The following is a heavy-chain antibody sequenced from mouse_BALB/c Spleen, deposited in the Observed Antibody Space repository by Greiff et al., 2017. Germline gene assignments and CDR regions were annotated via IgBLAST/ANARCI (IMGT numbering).Heavy chain of an antibody. CDR1: GYTFTDYW. CDR2: IDTSDSYT. Sequence: VQLQQPGAELVMPGASVKMSCKASGYTFTDYWMHWVKQRPGQGLEWIGAIDTSDSYTSYNQKFKGKATLTVDESSSTAYMQLSSLTSEDSAVYYCARRHYYGEGYAMDYWGQGTSVTVSS. D-gene: IGHD1-1*01. CDR3: ARRHYYGEGYAMDY. V-gene: IGHV1-69*01. J-gene: IGHJ4*01.